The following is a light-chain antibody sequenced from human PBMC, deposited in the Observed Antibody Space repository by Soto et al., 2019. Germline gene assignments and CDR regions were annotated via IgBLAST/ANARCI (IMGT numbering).Light chain of an antibody. CDR3: QVWHIGSYRV. CDR2: DDT. V-gene: IGLV3-21*02. CDR1: NVGSKV. Sequence: SYELTQQPSVSVAPGQTATISCGGNNVGSKVVHWYQQKPGQAPVLVVYDDTYRPSGIPERFSGSNSGNTATLTISRVEAGDEADYYCQVWHIGSYRVFGGGTKLTVL. J-gene: IGLJ3*02.